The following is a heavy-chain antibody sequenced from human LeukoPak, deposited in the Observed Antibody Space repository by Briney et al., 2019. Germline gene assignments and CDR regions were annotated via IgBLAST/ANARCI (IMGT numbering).Heavy chain of an antibody. CDR2: ISSSGSTI. Sequence: GGSLRLSCAASGFTFRDYYMSWIRQAPGKGMEWVSYISSSGSTIYYADSVKGRFTISRDNAKNSLYLQMNSLRAEDTAVYYCARDEGYSSSWHNYYYYYYMDVWGKGTTVTVSS. D-gene: IGHD6-13*01. J-gene: IGHJ6*03. CDR1: GFTFRDYY. CDR3: ARDEGYSSSWHNYYYYYYMDV. V-gene: IGHV3-11*04.